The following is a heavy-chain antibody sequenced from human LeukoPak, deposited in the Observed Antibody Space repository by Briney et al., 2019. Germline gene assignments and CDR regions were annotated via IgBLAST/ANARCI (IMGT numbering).Heavy chain of an antibody. Sequence: GGSLRLSCAASGFTFISYAMTWVRQAPGKGLEWVSFISGSGDSTYYADSVKGRFTISRDNSKNTLYLQMNSLRAEDTAVYYCAKETSNWYGEEPEVWGKGTTVTVSS. CDR2: ISGSGDST. CDR3: AKETSNWYGEEPEV. CDR1: GFTFISYA. D-gene: IGHD6-13*01. J-gene: IGHJ6*04. V-gene: IGHV3-23*01.